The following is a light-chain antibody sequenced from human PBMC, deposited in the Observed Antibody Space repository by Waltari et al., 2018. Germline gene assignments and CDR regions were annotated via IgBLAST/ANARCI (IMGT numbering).Light chain of an antibody. CDR1: QGVSSY. CDR3: QQLNSYPPVT. J-gene: IGKJ3*01. CDR2: AAS. Sequence: IQLTQSPSSLSASVGDRVTIPCRASQGVSSYLAWYQQKPGKAPKLLIYAASTLQSGVPSRFSGSGFGTEFTLTISSLQPEDFATYYCQQLNSYPPVTFGPGTRVEIK. V-gene: IGKV1-9*01.